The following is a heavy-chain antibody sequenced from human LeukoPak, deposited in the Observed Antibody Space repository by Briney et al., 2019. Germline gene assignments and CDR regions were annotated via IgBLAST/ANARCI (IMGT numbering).Heavy chain of an antibody. Sequence: GGSLRLSCAASGFTFSNYGMHWVRQGPGKGLEWVAVIGYDGSNQYYADSVKGRFTISRDNSRNTVYLQMNSLRAEDTAMYYCAKEYSSGYSDYWGQGTPVTVSS. J-gene: IGHJ4*02. CDR3: AKEYSSGYSDY. V-gene: IGHV3-30*18. D-gene: IGHD6-19*01. CDR1: GFTFSNYG. CDR2: IGYDGSNQ.